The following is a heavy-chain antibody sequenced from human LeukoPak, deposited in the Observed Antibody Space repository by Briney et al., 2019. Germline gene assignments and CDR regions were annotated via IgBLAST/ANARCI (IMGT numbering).Heavy chain of an antibody. CDR3: ASLGDGDSIDY. Sequence: SETLSLTCDVSGGSFSGFYWSWIRQSPGKGLEWIGEINHSGWTKSNPSLKSRVTMSVDTSKNQFSLKLSSVTAADTAVYYCASLGDGDSIDYWGQGTLVTVSS. CDR2: INHSGWT. V-gene: IGHV4-34*01. CDR1: GGSFSGFY. J-gene: IGHJ4*02. D-gene: IGHD3-16*01.